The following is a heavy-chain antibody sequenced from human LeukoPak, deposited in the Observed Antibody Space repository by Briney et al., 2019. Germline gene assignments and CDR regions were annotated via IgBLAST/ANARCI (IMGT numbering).Heavy chain of an antibody. V-gene: IGHV3-23*01. CDR1: GFTFSSYG. J-gene: IGHJ4*02. D-gene: IGHD6-19*01. CDR2: ISGPGATT. Sequence: GGSLRLSCEASGFTFSSYGMSWVRQAPGKGLEWVSGISGPGATTYYAASVKGRFIISRNNSKNTLYLQMNRPRAEDTVVYYCVKDLQGIAVAGLWDHWGQGTLVTVSS. CDR3: VKDLQGIAVAGLWDH.